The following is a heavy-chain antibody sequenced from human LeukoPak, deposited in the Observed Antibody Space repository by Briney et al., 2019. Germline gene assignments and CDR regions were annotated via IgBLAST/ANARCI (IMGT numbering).Heavy chain of an antibody. D-gene: IGHD6-6*01. CDR1: GDTFSSYA. CDR3: ARCESSSSSWGYYYTDV. Sequence: SVQVSCKATGDTFSSYAISWVRQAPGQWLEWMGGIIPIFGTANYAQKFQGRVTITADESTSTAYMELSSLRSEDTAVYYCARCESSSSSWGYYYTDVWGKGTTVTVSS. V-gene: IGHV1-69*13. CDR2: IIPIFGTA. J-gene: IGHJ6*03.